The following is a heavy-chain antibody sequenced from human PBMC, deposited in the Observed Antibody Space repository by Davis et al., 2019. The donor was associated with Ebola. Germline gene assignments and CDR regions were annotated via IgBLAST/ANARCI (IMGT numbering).Heavy chain of an antibody. CDR1: GYSFTSFY. CDR3: ARDGGYDPLTAGYGMDV. Sequence: ASVKVSCKASGYSFTSFYTHWVRQAPGQGLEWMGVINPSDGSTTYAQKFQGRVTMTRDTSTSTVHMQLSSLRSEDTAVYYCARDGGYDPLTAGYGMDVWGKGTTVTVSS. CDR2: INPSDGST. D-gene: IGHD5-12*01. V-gene: IGHV1-46*01. J-gene: IGHJ6*04.